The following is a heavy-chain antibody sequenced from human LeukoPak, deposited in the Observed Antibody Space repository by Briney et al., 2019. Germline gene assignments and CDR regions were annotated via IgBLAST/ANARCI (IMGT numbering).Heavy chain of an antibody. V-gene: IGHV4-30-4*01. J-gene: IGHJ5*02. CDR2: IYYSGST. CDR3: ARGYCSSTSCYAGGVYNWFDP. D-gene: IGHD2-2*01. Sequence: SQTLSLTCTVSGGSISSVDYYWSWIRQPPGKGLEWIGYIYYSGSTYYNPSLKSRVTISVDTSKNQFSLKLSSVTAADTAVYYCARGYCSSTSCYAGGVYNWFDPWGQGTLVTVSS. CDR1: GGSISSVDYY.